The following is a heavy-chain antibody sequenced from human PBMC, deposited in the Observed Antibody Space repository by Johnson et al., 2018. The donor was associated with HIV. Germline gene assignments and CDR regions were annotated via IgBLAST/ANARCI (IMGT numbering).Heavy chain of an antibody. Sequence: QVQLVESGGGVVQPGRSLRLSCAASGFTFSSYAMHWVRQAPGKGLEWVAVISYDGSNKYYADSVKGRFTISRDNSKNSLYLQMNSLRAEDTAVYYCARDVKVCAFDIWGQGTMVTGSS. CDR1: GFTFSSYA. J-gene: IGHJ3*02. V-gene: IGHV3-30-3*01. CDR2: ISYDGSNK. D-gene: IGHD3-16*01. CDR3: ARDVKVCAFDI.